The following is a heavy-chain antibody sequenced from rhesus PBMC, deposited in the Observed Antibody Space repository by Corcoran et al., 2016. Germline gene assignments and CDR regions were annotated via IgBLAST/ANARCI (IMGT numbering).Heavy chain of an antibody. Sequence: QVQLQESGPGLVKPSETLSLTCAVSGGSISSGYYYWSWIRQPPGKGLECIGYITYSGSTSYNPSPKSRVTISTDTSKNQFSLKLSSVTAADTAVYYCARGSEYYDSGYYPEYFEFWGQGALVTVSS. CDR1: GGSISSGYYY. V-gene: IGHV4-122*02. CDR3: ARGSEYYDSGYYPEYFEF. CDR2: ITYSGST. D-gene: IGHD3-28*01. J-gene: IGHJ1*01.